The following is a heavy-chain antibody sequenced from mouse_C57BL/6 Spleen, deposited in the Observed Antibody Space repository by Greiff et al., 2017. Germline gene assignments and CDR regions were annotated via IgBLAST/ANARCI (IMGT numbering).Heavy chain of an antibody. J-gene: IGHJ4*01. CDR3: ARLTTVVASPSMDY. V-gene: IGHV1-69*01. Sequence: QVQLQQPGAELVMPGASVKLSCKASGYTFTSYWMHWVKQRPGQGLEWIGEIDPSDSYTNYNQKFKGKSTLTVDKSSSTAYMQLSSLTSEDSAVYYGARLTTVVASPSMDYWGQGTSVTVSS. CDR2: IDPSDSYT. CDR1: GYTFTSYW. D-gene: IGHD1-1*01.